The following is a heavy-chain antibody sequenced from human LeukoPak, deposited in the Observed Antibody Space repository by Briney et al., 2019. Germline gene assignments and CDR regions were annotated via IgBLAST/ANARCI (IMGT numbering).Heavy chain of an antibody. J-gene: IGHJ2*01. Sequence: SETLSLTCTVSGGSISSSSYYWGWIRQPPGKGLEWIGSIYYSGSTYYNPSLKSRVTISVDTSKNQFSLKLSSVTAVDTAVYYCARLIMWYSYGYANWYFDLWGRGTLVTVSS. CDR3: ARLIMWYSYGYANWYFDL. D-gene: IGHD5-18*01. V-gene: IGHV4-39*01. CDR1: GGSISSSSYY. CDR2: IYYSGST.